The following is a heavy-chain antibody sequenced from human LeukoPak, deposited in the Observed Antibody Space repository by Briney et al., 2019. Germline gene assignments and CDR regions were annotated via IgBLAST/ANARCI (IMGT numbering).Heavy chain of an antibody. V-gene: IGHV7-4-1*01. J-gene: IGHJ4*02. CDR2: IHPSTGNP. CDR3: ARIGYHTLDY. D-gene: IGHD3-3*01. Sequence: ASVKVSCKASGYTFTNYAMNWVRQAPGQGLEWMGWIHPSTGNPTYALDFTGRLVLSLDTSVSTAHLHLDSLKAEDTAVYFCARIGYHTLDYWGQGTLVTVSS. CDR1: GYTFTNYA.